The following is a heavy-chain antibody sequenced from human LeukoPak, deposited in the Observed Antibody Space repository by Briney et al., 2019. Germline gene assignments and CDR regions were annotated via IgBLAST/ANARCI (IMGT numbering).Heavy chain of an antibody. Sequence: PGGSPRLSCAASGFTFSSYAMHWVRQAPGKGLEYVSAISSNGGSTYYANSVKGRFTISRDNSKNTLYLQMGSLRAEDMAVYYCAREGLYSGSYFFDYWGQGTLVTVSS. J-gene: IGHJ4*02. CDR2: ISSNGGST. CDR1: GFTFSSYA. V-gene: IGHV3-64*01. CDR3: AREGLYSGSYFFDY. D-gene: IGHD1-26*01.